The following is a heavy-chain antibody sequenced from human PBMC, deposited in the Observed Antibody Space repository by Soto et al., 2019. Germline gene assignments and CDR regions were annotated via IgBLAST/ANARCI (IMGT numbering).Heavy chain of an antibody. CDR1: GDSVSSNSAS. CDR3: ARAEGIAAAGTRVDI. V-gene: IGHV6-1*01. D-gene: IGHD6-13*01. CDR2: TYYRSKWYN. Sequence: SQTLSLTCAISGDSVSSNSASWNWIRQSPSRGLEWLGRTYYRSKWYNDYAVSVKSRITINPDTSKNQFSLQLNSVTPEDTAVYYCARAEGIAAAGTRVDIWGQGTMVTVSS. J-gene: IGHJ3*02.